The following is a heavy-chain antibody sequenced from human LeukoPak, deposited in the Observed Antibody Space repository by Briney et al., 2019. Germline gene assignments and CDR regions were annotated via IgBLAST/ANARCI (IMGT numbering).Heavy chain of an antibody. V-gene: IGHV4-34*01. D-gene: IGHD5-18*01. CDR2: INHSGST. Sequence: SETLSLTCAVYGGSFSGYYWGWIRQPPGKGLEWIGEINHSGSTNYNPSLKSRVTISVDTSKNQFSLKLSSVTAADTAVYYCARAHAYSYGNYWGQGTLVTVSS. CDR1: GGSFSGYY. CDR3: ARAHAYSYGNY. J-gene: IGHJ4*02.